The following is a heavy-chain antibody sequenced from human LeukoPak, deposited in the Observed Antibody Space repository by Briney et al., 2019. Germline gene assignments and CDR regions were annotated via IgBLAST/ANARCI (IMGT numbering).Heavy chain of an antibody. D-gene: IGHD3-22*01. CDR2: IIPILGIP. J-gene: IGHJ4*02. CDR1: GGTFSSYA. Sequence: ASVKVSCKASGGTFSSYAISWVRQAPGQGLEWMGRIIPILGIPNYAQKFPGRVTITADKSTSTAYMELSSLRSEDTAVYYCARDKTDSSGYYRYFDYWGQGTLVTVSS. V-gene: IGHV1-69*04. CDR3: ARDKTDSSGYYRYFDY.